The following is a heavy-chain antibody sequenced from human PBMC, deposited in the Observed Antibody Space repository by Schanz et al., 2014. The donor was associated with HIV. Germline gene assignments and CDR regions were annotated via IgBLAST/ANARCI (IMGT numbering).Heavy chain of an antibody. Sequence: EVQLVESGGGLVKPGGSLRLSCAASGFSFSDNVMTWVRQAPGKGLEWVSIISARGGDTYYADSVKGRFTISRDNSKNTLFLQMDSLRAEDTAVYYCAKDPELTAITGYFDYWGQGTLVTVSS. CDR1: GFSFSDNV. V-gene: IGHV3-23*04. CDR3: AKDPELTAITGYFDY. J-gene: IGHJ4*02. D-gene: IGHD4-4*01. CDR2: ISARGGDT.